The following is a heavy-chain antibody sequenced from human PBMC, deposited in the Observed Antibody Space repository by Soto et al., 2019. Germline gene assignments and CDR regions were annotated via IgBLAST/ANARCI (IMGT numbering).Heavy chain of an antibody. CDR1: GYKFINHY. D-gene: IGHD3-10*01. V-gene: IGHV1-46*01. CDR2: INPNGGGT. J-gene: IGHJ4*02. CDR3: ARDSSASATSYSFDY. Sequence: ASVKVSCKASGYKFINHYIHWVRQAPGAGLEWMGIINPNGGGTDYAQKFQGRVTMTTDTYASTVHMELSSLRSEDTAVHFCARDSSASATSYSFDYWGQGTLVTVSS.